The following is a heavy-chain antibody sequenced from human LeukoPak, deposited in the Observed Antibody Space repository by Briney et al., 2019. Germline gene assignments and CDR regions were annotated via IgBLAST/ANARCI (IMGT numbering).Heavy chain of an antibody. J-gene: IGHJ5*02. CDR2: MYYSGST. D-gene: IGHD3-9*01. CDR3: ARDYDVLTAYPPTQLFDP. Sequence: SETLSLTCTVSGGSLSSYYWSWIRQPPGKGLEWIGYMYYSGSTNYNPSLTSRVTISVDMFKNQVPPKLSSVTAADTAVYYCARDYDVLTAYPPTQLFDPWGQGTLVTVSS. CDR1: GGSLSSYY. V-gene: IGHV4-59*01.